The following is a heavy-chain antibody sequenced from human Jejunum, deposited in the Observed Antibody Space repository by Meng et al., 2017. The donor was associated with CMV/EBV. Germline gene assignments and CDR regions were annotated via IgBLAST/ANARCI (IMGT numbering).Heavy chain of an antibody. D-gene: IGHD2-2*01. CDR2: IYYSGIT. CDR3: ARDSTLEYCSSTSCQLEQRAFDI. V-gene: IGHV4-31*02. CDR1: Y. Sequence: YWSWIRQHPVKGLECIGYIYYSGITYYTPSLKSRVTISVDTSKTQLSLKLSSVTAADTAVYYCARDSTLEYCSSTSCQLEQRAFDIWGQVTMVTVSS. J-gene: IGHJ3*02.